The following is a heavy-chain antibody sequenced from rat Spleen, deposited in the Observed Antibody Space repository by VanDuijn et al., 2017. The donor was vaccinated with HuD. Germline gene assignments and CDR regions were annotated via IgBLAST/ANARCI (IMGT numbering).Heavy chain of an antibody. D-gene: IGHD1-1*01. CDR1: GFTLSDHF. Sequence: EVQLVESGGGLVQPGRSMKLSCAASGFTLSDHFMAWVRQTPTKGLEWVATISYDGSRTYYRDSVKGRFTVSRDNAKSTLYLQMDSLRSEDTATYYCTRHPDYSNYFDYWGQGVMVTVSS. CDR2: ISYDGSRT. V-gene: IGHV5-29*01. CDR3: TRHPDYSNYFDY. J-gene: IGHJ2*01.